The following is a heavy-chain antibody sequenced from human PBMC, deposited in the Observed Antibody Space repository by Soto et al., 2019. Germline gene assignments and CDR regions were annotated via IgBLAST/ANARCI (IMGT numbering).Heavy chain of an antibody. V-gene: IGHV4-30-2*01. J-gene: IGHJ5*02. CDR3: AISRGVVYGFDP. Sequence: QLQLQESGSGLVQPSQTLSLTCGVSGGSISSGGYSWSWVRQPPGKGLEWIGYIDQSGNTFYSPSLTRRVDISLDRSRIQFSLKLTSVTAADTAVYYCAISRGVVYGFDPWGQGTLVTVSS. CDR2: IDQSGNT. CDR1: GGSISSGGYS. D-gene: IGHD2-15*01.